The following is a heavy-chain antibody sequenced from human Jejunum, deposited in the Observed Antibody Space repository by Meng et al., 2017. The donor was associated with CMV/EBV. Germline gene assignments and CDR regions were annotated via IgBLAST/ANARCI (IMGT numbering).Heavy chain of an antibody. J-gene: IGHJ4*02. Sequence: KASGYKFINYGVAWVRQAPGQGLEWMGWINTYNGNTNYVQSLQGRVSMTTDTSTTTVYMELRSLRAEDTAVYYCAKEGVGGHFDYWGQGTLVTVSS. CDR1: GYKFINYG. CDR2: INTYNGNT. CDR3: AKEGVGGHFDY. V-gene: IGHV1-18*01. D-gene: IGHD2-8*01.